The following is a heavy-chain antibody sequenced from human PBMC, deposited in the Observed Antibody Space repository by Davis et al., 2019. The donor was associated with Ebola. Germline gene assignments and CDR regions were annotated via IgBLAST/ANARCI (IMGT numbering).Heavy chain of an antibody. Sequence: PSETLSLTCTVSGGSIGSSTYYWGWIRQPPGKGLEWIGSVYYSGSTNYNPSLKSRVTISVDTSKNQFSLKLSSVTAADTAVYYCAATGESRGLDAFDIWGQGTMVTVSS. V-gene: IGHV4-39*07. J-gene: IGHJ3*02. CDR2: VYYSGST. D-gene: IGHD3-10*01. CDR3: AATGESRGLDAFDI. CDR1: GGSIGSSTYY.